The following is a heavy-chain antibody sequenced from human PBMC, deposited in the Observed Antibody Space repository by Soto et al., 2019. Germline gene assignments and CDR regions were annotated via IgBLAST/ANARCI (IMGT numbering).Heavy chain of an antibody. V-gene: IGHV3-74*01. CDR3: VRGKPHSWFDP. J-gene: IGHJ5*02. CDR2: INNDGSDT. Sequence: GGSLRLSCASSGFTFSSYWMHWVRQAPGKGLVWVSRINNDGSDTTYADSVKGRFTISRDNAKNTVYLQMNSLRAEDTAVYYCVRGKPHSWFDPWGQGTPVTVSS. CDR1: GFTFSSYW.